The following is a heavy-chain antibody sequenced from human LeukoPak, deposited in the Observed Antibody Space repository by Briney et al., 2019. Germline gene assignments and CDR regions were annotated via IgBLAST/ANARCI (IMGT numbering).Heavy chain of an antibody. CDR2: IYYSGST. V-gene: IGHV4-39*01. D-gene: IGHD4-17*01. J-gene: IGHJ4*02. CDR1: GASVSGSAYY. Sequence: PSETLSLTCTVSGASVSGSAYYWGWIRQPPGKGLEWIGNIYYSGSTYYNESLESRVTISIDTSKNQFSLKLNSVTAADTAMYYCARMVGEYGDYLIEYWGQGTLVTVSS. CDR3: ARMVGEYGDYLIEY.